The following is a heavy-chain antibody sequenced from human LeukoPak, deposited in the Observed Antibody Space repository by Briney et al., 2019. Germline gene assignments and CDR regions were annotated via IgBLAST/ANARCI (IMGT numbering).Heavy chain of an antibody. CDR2: IYHPGCT. J-gene: IGHJ5*02. Sequence: KPSETLSLNCTVAAGYISSSPYYWHWLRQPPEKGLESIGSIYHPGCTYYNQARPTRVAIYVTTSKNQFSRKLTSVTAAATAVYYCARPVPSRLGWFDPWGPGTLVTVSS. D-gene: IGHD1-1*01. CDR3: ARPVPSRLGWFDP. CDR1: AGYISSSPYY. V-gene: IGHV4-39*01.